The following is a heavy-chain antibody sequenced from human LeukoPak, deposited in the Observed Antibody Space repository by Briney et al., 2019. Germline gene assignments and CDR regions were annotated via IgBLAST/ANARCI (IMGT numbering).Heavy chain of an antibody. CDR3: ARDAVAIGRSGFDR. V-gene: IGHV3-20*04. J-gene: IGHJ5*02. CDR2: LHWKGGGR. CDR1: GFTFEDYG. D-gene: IGHD2-21*01. Sequence: PGGSLRLSCTVSGFTFEDYGMNWVRQVPGKEPEWVSGLHWKGGGRRDADSVNGRFIISRDNAQGVLYLHLVDLKVQDTALYYCARDAVAIGRSGFDRWGQGALV.